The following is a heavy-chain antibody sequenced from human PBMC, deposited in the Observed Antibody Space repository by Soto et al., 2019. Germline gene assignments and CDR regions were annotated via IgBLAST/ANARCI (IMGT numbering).Heavy chain of an antibody. J-gene: IGHJ4*02. V-gene: IGHV4-39*01. CDR2: IYYSGNT. Sequence: LSLTCTVSGGSITSSNYHWGWSRQPPGKGLEWIGTIYYSGNTYYNPSLKSRVTMSMDASKNQFSLTLSSVAVADTAVYYCSRLTNARPGDDWGQGTLVTVSS. CDR3: SRLTNARPGDD. CDR1: GGSITSSNYH. D-gene: IGHD2-2*01.